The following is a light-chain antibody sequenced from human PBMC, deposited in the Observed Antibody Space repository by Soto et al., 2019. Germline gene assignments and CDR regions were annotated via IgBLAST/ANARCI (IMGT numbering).Light chain of an antibody. Sequence: EIVVTQSPLSLPVTPGEPASISCKSSQSLLHPNGNTYLDWYLQKPGQSPQLLIYLGSNRASGVPDRFSGSGSGTDFTLNISRVEAEDVGVYYCMQALHARTFGQGTTVEIK. CDR2: LGS. V-gene: IGKV2-28*01. CDR3: MQALHART. CDR1: QSLLHPNGNTY. J-gene: IGKJ1*01.